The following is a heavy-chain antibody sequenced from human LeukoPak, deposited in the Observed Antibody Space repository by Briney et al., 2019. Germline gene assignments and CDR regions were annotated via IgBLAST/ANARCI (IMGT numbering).Heavy chain of an antibody. Sequence: SGGSLRLSCAASGFTFSSYWMPWVRQAPGKGLVWVSRINSDGSSTSYADSVKGRFTISRDNAKNTLYLQMNSLRAEDTAVYYCARDLRIHDYGGNSPLYWGQGTLVTVSS. D-gene: IGHD4-17*01. CDR2: INSDGSST. CDR3: ARDLRIHDYGGNSPLY. J-gene: IGHJ4*02. V-gene: IGHV3-74*01. CDR1: GFTFSSYW.